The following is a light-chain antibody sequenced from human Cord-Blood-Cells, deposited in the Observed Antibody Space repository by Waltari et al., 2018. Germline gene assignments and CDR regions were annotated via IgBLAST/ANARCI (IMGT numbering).Light chain of an antibody. J-gene: IGLJ1*01. CDR1: SSDVGSYNL. CDR3: CSYAGSSTYV. Sequence: QSALTQPASVSASPGQSITISCPGTSSDVGSYNLVSWYQQHPGKAPKLLIYEGSKRPSGVSNRFSGSKSGNTASLTISGLQAEDEADYYCCSYAGSSTYVFGTGTKVTVL. CDR2: EGS. V-gene: IGLV2-23*01.